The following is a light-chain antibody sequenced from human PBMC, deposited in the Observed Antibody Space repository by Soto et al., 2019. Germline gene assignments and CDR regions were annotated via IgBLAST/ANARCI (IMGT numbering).Light chain of an antibody. Sequence: DIQMTQSPSTLSGSVGDRVTITCRASQTISSWLAWYQQKPGKAPKLLIYKASTLKSGVPSRFCGSGSGTAFTLTISRLQPYDFATYYCQHHHSYSESFGQGTKVELK. V-gene: IGKV1-5*03. J-gene: IGKJ1*01. CDR3: QHHHSYSES. CDR2: KAS. CDR1: QTISSW.